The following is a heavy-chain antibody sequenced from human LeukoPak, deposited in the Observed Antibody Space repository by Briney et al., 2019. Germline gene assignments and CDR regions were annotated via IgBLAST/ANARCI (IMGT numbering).Heavy chain of an antibody. D-gene: IGHD3-22*01. J-gene: IGHJ4*02. CDR2: ISSNGGST. V-gene: IGHV3-64*01. CDR1: GFTFSSFA. Sequence: VGSLRLSCEASGFTFSSFAMHWVRQAPGKGLEYVSAISSNGGSTYYANSLKGRFTISRDNSKNTLYLQMGSLRAEDMAVYYCARGAVVVTNYFDFWGQGTMVTVSS. CDR3: ARGAVVVTNYFDF.